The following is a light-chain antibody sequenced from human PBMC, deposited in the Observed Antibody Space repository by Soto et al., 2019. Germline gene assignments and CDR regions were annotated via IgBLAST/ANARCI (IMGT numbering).Light chain of an antibody. CDR2: DAS. CDR3: LHAHTYPRP. V-gene: IGKV1-5*01. CDR1: QSCRNW. J-gene: IGKJ1*01. Sequence: DLQMTQSPSTLSASVGDRVTITCRASQSCRNWLAWYQQKSVKAPRPLIYDASTLQSGVPSRFSGSGSGTEFTLTIRSLQPEDFATYYCLHAHTYPRPFGQGTNVDI.